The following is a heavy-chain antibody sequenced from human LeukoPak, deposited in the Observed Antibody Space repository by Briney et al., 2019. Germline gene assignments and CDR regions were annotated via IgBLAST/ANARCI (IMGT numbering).Heavy chain of an antibody. V-gene: IGHV3-7*01. CDR2: LHADGIEK. CDR1: GFSLSGYW. J-gene: IGHJ4*02. D-gene: IGHD5-12*01. CDR3: ARGGYSFDY. Sequence: PGGSLRLSCAASGFSLSGYWMSWVRQAPGKGLEWVARLHADGIEKYYVDSVKGRFTISRDNAKNYLYVQMNSPRVEDTAVYYCARGGYSFDYLGQGTLVTVSS.